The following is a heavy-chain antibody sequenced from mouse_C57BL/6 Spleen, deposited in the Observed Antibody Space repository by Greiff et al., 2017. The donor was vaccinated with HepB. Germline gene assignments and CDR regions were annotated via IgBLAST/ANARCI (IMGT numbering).Heavy chain of an antibody. CDR2: ISSGSSTI. J-gene: IGHJ3*01. V-gene: IGHV5-17*01. CDR1: GFTFSDYG. CDR3: ARPYGAY. Sequence: EVQGVESGGGLVKPGGSLKLSCAASGFTFSDYGVHWVRQAPEKGLEWVAYISSGSSTIYYADTVKGRFTISRDNAKNTLFLQMTSLRSEDTAMYYCARPYGAYWGQGTLVTVSA. D-gene: IGHD2-10*02.